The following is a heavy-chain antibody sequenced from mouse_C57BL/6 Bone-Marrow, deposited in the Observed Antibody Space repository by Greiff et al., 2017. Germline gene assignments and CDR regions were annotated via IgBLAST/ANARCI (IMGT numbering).Heavy chain of an antibody. D-gene: IGHD4-1*02. CDR3: TTNWAWFAY. V-gene: IGHV14-4*01. CDR1: GFNIKDDY. Sequence: VQLQQSGAELVRPGASVKLSCTASGFNIKDDYMHWVKQRPEQGLEWIGWIDPENGDTEYASKFQGKATITADTSSNTAYLPLSSLTSEDTAVYYCTTNWAWFAYWGQGTLVTVSA. CDR2: IDPENGDT. J-gene: IGHJ3*01.